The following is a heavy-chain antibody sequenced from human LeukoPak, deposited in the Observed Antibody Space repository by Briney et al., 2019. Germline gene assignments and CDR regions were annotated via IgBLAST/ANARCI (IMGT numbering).Heavy chain of an antibody. CDR1: GFTFSSYG. D-gene: IGHD5-18*01. V-gene: IGHV3-23*01. J-gene: IGHJ4*02. CDR2: ISGSGGST. CDR3: AKAQWIQLWSSWDY. Sequence: SGGSLRLSCAASGFTFSSYGMSWVRQAPGKGLEWVSAISGSGGSTYYADSVKGRFTISRDNSKNTLYLQMNSLRAEDTAVYYCAKAQWIQLWSSWDYWGQGTLVTVSS.